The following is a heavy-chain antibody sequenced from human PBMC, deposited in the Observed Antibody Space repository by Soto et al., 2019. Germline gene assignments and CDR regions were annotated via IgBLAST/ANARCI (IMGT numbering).Heavy chain of an antibody. CDR3: DRGWTDYDFWRRYHSYYGMDV. J-gene: IGHJ6*02. CDR1: GCAISSGVYY. CDR2: IYYSGST. D-gene: IGHD3-3*01. Sequence: PSETLSLTCTVSGCAISSGVYYWSWIRQHPGKGLEWIGYIYYSGSTYYNPSLKSRVTISLDTSKNQFSLKLSSVTAADTAVYYCDRGWTDYDFWRRYHSYYGMDVWGQRTTVTVSS. V-gene: IGHV4-31*03.